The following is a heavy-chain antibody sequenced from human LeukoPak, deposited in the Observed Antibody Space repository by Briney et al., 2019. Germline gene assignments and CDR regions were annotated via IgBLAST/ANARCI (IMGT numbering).Heavy chain of an antibody. V-gene: IGHV3-23*01. CDR3: AKDINWASFES. Sequence: TGGSLRLSCAASGFTFSSYAMSWVRQAPGKGLEWVSAISGSGGSTYYADSVKGRFTISRDNSKNTLYLQMNSLRAEDTAVYYRAKDINWASFESWGQGTLVTVSS. J-gene: IGHJ4*02. D-gene: IGHD7-27*01. CDR2: ISGSGGST. CDR1: GFTFSSYA.